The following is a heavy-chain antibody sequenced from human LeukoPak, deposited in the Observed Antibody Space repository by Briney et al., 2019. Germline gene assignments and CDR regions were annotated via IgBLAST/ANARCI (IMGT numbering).Heavy chain of an antibody. CDR1: EFSLTNFG. CDR3: ARGLESQDTRLHL. V-gene: IGHV3-23*01. D-gene: IGHD1-1*01. Sequence: PGGSLTPSCAVSEFSLTNFGLSWVRHAPGKGLEWVSAIRRSDGSTHYADSVKGRFTISRGHSKNPMYLQINDRRAEDTSVIYCARGLESQDTRLHLWGQGTLV. J-gene: IGHJ5*02. CDR2: IRRSDGST.